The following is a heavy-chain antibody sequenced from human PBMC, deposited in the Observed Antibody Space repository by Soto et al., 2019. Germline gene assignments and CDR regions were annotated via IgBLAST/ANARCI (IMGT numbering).Heavy chain of an antibody. V-gene: IGHV1-18*01. J-gene: IGHJ1*01. Sequence: ASVKVSCKASGYTFTSYGISWVRQAPGQGLEWMGWISAYNGSTNYAQKLQGRVTMTTDTSTSTAYLELRSLRSDDTAVYYCARSIAVAGTWKYFQHWGQGTLVTVSS. CDR3: ARSIAVAGTWKYFQH. D-gene: IGHD6-19*01. CDR2: ISAYNGST. CDR1: GYTFTSYG.